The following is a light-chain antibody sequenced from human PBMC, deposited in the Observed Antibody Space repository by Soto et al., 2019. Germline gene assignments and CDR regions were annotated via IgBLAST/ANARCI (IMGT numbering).Light chain of an antibody. CDR1: SSDIGGHKY. Sequence: QSALTQPASVSGSPGQSITISCTGTSSDIGGHKYVSWYQQHPDKAPKVLIFEVSNRPSGLSNRFSGSKSGNTASLTISGLQAEDEADYYCSSYTGSTTSVVFGGGTKLTVL. CDR2: EVS. J-gene: IGLJ2*01. V-gene: IGLV2-14*01. CDR3: SSYTGSTTSVV.